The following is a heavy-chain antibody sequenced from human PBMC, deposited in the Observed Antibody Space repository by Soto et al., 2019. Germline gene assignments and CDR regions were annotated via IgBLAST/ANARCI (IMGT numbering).Heavy chain of an antibody. CDR3: ARGLQADYGDIYYFDY. D-gene: IGHD4-17*01. V-gene: IGHV3-53*04. J-gene: IGHJ4*02. Sequence: GGSLRLSCAASGFTVSSNYMSWVRQAPGKGLEWVSVIYSGGSTYYADSVKGRFTISRHNSKNTLYLQMNSLRAEDTAVYYCARGLQADYGDIYYFDYWGQGTLVTVSS. CDR2: IYSGGST. CDR1: GFTVSSNY.